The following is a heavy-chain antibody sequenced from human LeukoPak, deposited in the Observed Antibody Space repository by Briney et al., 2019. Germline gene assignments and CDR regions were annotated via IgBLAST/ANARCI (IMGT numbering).Heavy chain of an antibody. J-gene: IGHJ3*02. V-gene: IGHV1-2*02. CDR2: INPNSGGR. Sequence: ASVKVSCKASGYTFTSYGISWLRQSPGQRPGWMGWINPNSGGRNYAQKFQGRVTMIRDTSISTAYMELSRLRAEDTALYYCAKDRIFGGYSSSWYGAFDIWGQGTMVTVSS. CDR3: AKDRIFGGYSSSWYGAFDI. D-gene: IGHD6-13*01. CDR1: GYTFTSYG.